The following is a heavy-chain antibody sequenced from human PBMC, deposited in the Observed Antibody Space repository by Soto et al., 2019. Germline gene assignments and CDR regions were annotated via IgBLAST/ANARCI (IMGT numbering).Heavy chain of an antibody. J-gene: IGHJ5*02. CDR1: GGTFSSYA. Sequence: ASVNVSCKASGGTFSSYAISWVRQAPGQGLEWMGGIIPIFGTANYAQKFQGRVTITADESTSTAYMELSSLRSEDTAVYYCARKRVVNEYNWFDPWGQGTLVTVSS. D-gene: IGHD3-3*01. CDR2: IIPIFGTA. CDR3: ARKRVVNEYNWFDP. V-gene: IGHV1-69*13.